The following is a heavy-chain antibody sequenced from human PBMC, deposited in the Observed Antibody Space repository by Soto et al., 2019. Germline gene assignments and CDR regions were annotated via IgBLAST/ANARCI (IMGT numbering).Heavy chain of an antibody. CDR1: GFTFGSYG. J-gene: IGHJ4*02. Sequence: PGGSLRLSCAASGFTFGSYGMHWVRQAPGKGLEWVAVISYDGSNKYYADSVKGRFTIPRDNSKNTLYLQMNSLRAEDTAVYYCAKDPPYGSGRYHFDYWGQGTLVTVSS. CDR2: ISYDGSNK. CDR3: AKDPPYGSGRYHFDY. V-gene: IGHV3-30*18. D-gene: IGHD3-10*01.